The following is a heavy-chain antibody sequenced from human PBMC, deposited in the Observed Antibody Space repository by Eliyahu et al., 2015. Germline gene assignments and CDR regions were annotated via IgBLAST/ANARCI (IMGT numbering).Heavy chain of an antibody. CDR3: ARDALTEGYYYYGMDV. Sequence: VQLVQSGLELKXPGASXKXSCRAFNYNFVDYAVSWVRQAPGQGLEWMGWVSAHNGSTNYAQKFQGRVTMTTDTSTNVAYLDLRSLRSDDTAVYYCARDALTEGYYYYGMDVWGQGTTVSVSS. D-gene: IGHD3-10*01. V-gene: IGHV1-18*04. CDR2: VSAHNGST. J-gene: IGHJ6*02. CDR1: NYNFVDYA.